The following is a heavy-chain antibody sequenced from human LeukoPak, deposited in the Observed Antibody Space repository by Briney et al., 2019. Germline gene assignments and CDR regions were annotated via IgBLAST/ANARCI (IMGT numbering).Heavy chain of an antibody. CDR2: IKKDGSEE. J-gene: IGHJ6*02. Sequence: GGSLRLSCAASGFTFSDYWMTWVRQAPGKGPEWVANIKKDGSEEHYVDSVKGRFTVSRGNAQNSLFLQMNSLRVEDTAVYYCATYKNWVAGDVWGQGTTVSVSS. V-gene: IGHV3-7*01. CDR3: ATYKNWVAGDV. CDR1: GFTFSDYW. D-gene: IGHD7-27*01.